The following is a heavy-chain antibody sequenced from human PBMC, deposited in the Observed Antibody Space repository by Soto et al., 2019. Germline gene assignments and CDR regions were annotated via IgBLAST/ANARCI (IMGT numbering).Heavy chain of an antibody. Sequence: EVHLLESGGGLLQPGGSLRLSCAASGFTVSTYATSWVRQAPGRGLEWVSSISSCGTNPYYADSVKGRFTISRDNSKNTLYLQMNSIIAEDTAVYYCVVRVGSDYWGQGSLVTVAS. CDR1: GFTVSTYA. J-gene: IGHJ4*02. V-gene: IGHV3-23*01. CDR3: VVRVGSDY. D-gene: IGHD1-26*01. CDR2: ISSCGTNP.